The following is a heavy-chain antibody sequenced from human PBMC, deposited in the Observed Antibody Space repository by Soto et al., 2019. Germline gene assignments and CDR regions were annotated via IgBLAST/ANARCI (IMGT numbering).Heavy chain of an antibody. CDR2: ISYDGSNK. CDR1: GFTFSSYA. CDR3: ARPLWRDDYNWGYFDL. J-gene: IGHJ2*01. V-gene: IGHV3-30-3*01. D-gene: IGHD4-4*01. Sequence: QVQLVESGGGVVQPGRSLRLSCAASGFTFSSYAMHWVRQAPGKGLEWVAVISYDGSNKYYADSVKGRFSISKDNSKNPLYRQMNSLRTEDTAVYYWARPLWRDDYNWGYFDLWGRGTLVTVSS.